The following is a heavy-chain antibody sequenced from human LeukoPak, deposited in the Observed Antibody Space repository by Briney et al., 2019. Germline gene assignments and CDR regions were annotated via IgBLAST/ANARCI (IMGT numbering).Heavy chain of an antibody. CDR2: ISGSGGST. Sequence: GGSLRLSCAASGFTFSSYAMSWVRQAPGKGLEWVSAISGSGGSTYYADSVKGRFTISRDNSKNTLYLQMNSLRAEDTAVYCCAKWGAYYYGSGSYSELDYWGQGTLVTVSS. CDR3: AKWGAYYYGSGSYSELDY. J-gene: IGHJ4*02. V-gene: IGHV3-23*01. D-gene: IGHD3-10*01. CDR1: GFTFSSYA.